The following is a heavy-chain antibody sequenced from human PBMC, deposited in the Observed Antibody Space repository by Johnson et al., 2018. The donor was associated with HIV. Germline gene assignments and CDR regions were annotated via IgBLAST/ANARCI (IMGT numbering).Heavy chain of an antibody. CDR2: IGTIDDT. Sequence: VQLVESGGDLVQPGGSLRLSCAASGFTFSSYDMHWVRQVRGKGLEWVSGIGTIDDTYYSDSVKGRFTISRENAKNSLYLQMNSLRAEDTAVYFCTRDSVYGDYDGVDAFDMWGQGTMVTVSS. CDR1: GFTFSSYD. V-gene: IGHV3-13*01. CDR3: TRDSVYGDYDGVDAFDM. D-gene: IGHD4-17*01. J-gene: IGHJ3*02.